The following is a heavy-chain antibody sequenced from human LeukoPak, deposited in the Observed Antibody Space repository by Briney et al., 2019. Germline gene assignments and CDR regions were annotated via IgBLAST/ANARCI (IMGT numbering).Heavy chain of an antibody. V-gene: IGHV1-69*13. CDR1: GGTFSSYA. CDR3: ARDGSVQLWDIVATSWYFDY. Sequence: SVKVSCKASGGTFSSYAISWVRQAPGQGLEWMGGIIPIFGTANYAQKFQGRVTITADESTSTAYMELSSLRSEDTAVYYCARDGSVQLWDIVATSWYFDYWGQGTLVTVSS. J-gene: IGHJ4*02. D-gene: IGHD5-12*01. CDR2: IIPIFGTA.